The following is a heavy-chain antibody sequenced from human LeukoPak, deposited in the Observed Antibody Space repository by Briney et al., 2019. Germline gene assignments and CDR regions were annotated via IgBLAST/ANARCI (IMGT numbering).Heavy chain of an antibody. CDR3: ARVSTGWFDP. J-gene: IGHJ5*02. V-gene: IGHV4-38-2*01. Sequence: SETLSLTCAVSGYSTSSSYYWGWIRQPPGKGLEWIGSIYHSGSTYYNPSLKSRVTISVDTSKNQFSLKLSSVTAADTAVYYCARVSTGWFDPWGQGTLVTVSS. CDR2: IYHSGST. D-gene: IGHD2-8*02. CDR1: GYSTSSSYY.